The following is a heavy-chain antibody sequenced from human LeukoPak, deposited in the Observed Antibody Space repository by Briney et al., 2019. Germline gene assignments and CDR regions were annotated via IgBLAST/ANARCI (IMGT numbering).Heavy chain of an antibody. CDR2: FDPEDGET. D-gene: IGHD1-1*01. Sequence: GASVKVSCKASGGTFSSYAISWVRQAPGKGLEWMGGFDPEDGETIYAQKFQGRVTMTEDTSTDTAYMELISLRSEDTAVYYCATAKGGRLLDQIWGQGTMVTVSS. J-gene: IGHJ3*02. V-gene: IGHV1-24*01. CDR1: GGTFSSYA. CDR3: ATAKGGRLLDQI.